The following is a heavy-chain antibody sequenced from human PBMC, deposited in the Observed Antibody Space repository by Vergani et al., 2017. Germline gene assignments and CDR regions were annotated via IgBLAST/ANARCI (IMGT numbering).Heavy chain of an antibody. CDR3: AKGGVSYYDSSGYRGDSFDI. J-gene: IGHJ3*02. CDR2: ISGSGGST. Sequence: EVQLVESGGGLVQPGGSLRLSCAASGFTFSSYWMSWVRQAPGKGLEWVSAISGSGGSTYYADSVKGRFTIARDNSKKPLYLQMNSLSAEDTAVYYCAKGGVSYYDSSGYRGDSFDIWGRGTMVTVSS. CDR1: GFTFSSYW. D-gene: IGHD3-22*01. V-gene: IGHV3-23*04.